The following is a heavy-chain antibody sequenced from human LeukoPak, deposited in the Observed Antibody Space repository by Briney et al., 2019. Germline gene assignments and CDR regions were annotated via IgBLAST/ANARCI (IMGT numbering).Heavy chain of an antibody. Sequence: SETLSLTCTVSGGSISSSSYYWGWIRQPPGKGLEWIGSIYYSGSTYYNPSLKSRVTISVDTSKNQFSLKLSSVTAADTAVYYCARGPRFGELLWHWFDPWGQGTLVTVSS. V-gene: IGHV4-39*07. CDR2: IYYSGST. CDR3: ARGPRFGELLWHWFDP. J-gene: IGHJ5*02. CDR1: GGSISSSSYY. D-gene: IGHD3-10*01.